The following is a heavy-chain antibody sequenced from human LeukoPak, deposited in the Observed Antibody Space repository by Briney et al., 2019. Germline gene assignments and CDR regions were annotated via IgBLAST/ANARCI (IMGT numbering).Heavy chain of an antibody. V-gene: IGHV4-4*02. CDR1: GGSISSSNW. CDR3: ASRVIVVVPAAANWFDP. J-gene: IGHJ5*02. D-gene: IGHD2-2*01. Sequence: PSETLSLTCTVSGGSISSSNWWCWVRQPPGKGLEWIGEIYHSGSTNYNPSLKSRVTISVDKSKNQFSLKLSSVTAADTAVYYCASRVIVVVPAAANWFDPWGQGTLVTVSS. CDR2: IYHSGST.